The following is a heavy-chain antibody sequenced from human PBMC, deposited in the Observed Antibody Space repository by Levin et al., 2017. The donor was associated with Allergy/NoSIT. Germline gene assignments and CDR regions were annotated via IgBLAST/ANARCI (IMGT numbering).Heavy chain of an antibody. CDR2: ISHSGST. J-gene: IGHJ3*02. D-gene: IGHD1-26*01. CDR3: ARKGLPGSAAFDI. Sequence: SQTLSLPCAVSGGSISSGGYSWSWIRQPPGKGLEWIGYISHSGSTYYNPSLKSRVTISVDRSKNQFSLKLSSVTAADTAVYYCARKGLPGSAAFDIWGQGTMVTVSS. CDR1: GGSISSGGYS. V-gene: IGHV4-30-2*01.